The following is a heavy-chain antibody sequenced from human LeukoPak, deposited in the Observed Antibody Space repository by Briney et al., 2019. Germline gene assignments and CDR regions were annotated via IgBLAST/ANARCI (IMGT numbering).Heavy chain of an antibody. CDR1: GYSFTSYW. CDR3: ASHVGPWFGYDAFDI. J-gene: IGHJ3*02. V-gene: IGHV5-51*01. Sequence: GESLKISCKGSGYSFTSYWIGWVRQMPGKGLEWMGIIYPGDSDTRYSPSFQGQVTISADKSISTAYLQWSSLKASDTSMYYCASHVGPWFGYDAFDIWGQGTMVTVSS. CDR2: IYPGDSDT. D-gene: IGHD3-10*01.